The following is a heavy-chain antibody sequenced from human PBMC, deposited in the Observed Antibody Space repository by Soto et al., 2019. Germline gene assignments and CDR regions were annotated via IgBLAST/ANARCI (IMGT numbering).Heavy chain of an antibody. D-gene: IGHD3-10*01. V-gene: IGHV3-23*01. Sequence: GGSLRLSCAAPGIKFRDSAMSWVRQAPGKGLEWVSSISNNGDATYYADSVKGRFHISRDNSEKTVFLEMNSLRVEDTAVYFCAQLALWFGEFGRGYWGQGALVTVSS. CDR1: GIKFRDSA. CDR3: AQLALWFGEFGRGY. CDR2: ISNNGDAT. J-gene: IGHJ4*02.